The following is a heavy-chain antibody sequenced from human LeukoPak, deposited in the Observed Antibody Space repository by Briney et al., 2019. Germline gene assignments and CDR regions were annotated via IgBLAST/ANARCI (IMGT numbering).Heavy chain of an antibody. J-gene: IGHJ4*02. CDR3: VRDVGAAPDFYFDY. D-gene: IGHD1-26*01. Sequence: PSERLSLTCAVSGGSISSNNWWSWVRQPPGKGLEWIGEIYHSGSTNYNASLKSRVTISVDKSKNQFSLRLTSVTAADTAVYYCVRDVGAAPDFYFDYWGQGTL. CDR2: IYHSGST. CDR1: GGSISSNNW. V-gene: IGHV4-4*02.